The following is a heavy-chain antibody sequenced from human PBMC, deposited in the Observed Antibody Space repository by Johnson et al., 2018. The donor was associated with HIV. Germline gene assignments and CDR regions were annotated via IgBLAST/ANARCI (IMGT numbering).Heavy chain of an antibody. Sequence: MMLVESGGGLVKPGGSLRLSCAASGFTFSNAWMSWVRQAPGKGLEWVGRIKSKTDGGTTDYAAPVKGRFTISRDDSKNTLYLQMNSRKTEDTALYSCTTGPIAARRGAFDIWGRGTMVTVSS. CDR3: TTGPIAARRGAFDI. CDR2: IKSKTDGGTT. J-gene: IGHJ3*02. D-gene: IGHD6-13*01. V-gene: IGHV3-15*01. CDR1: GFTFSNAW.